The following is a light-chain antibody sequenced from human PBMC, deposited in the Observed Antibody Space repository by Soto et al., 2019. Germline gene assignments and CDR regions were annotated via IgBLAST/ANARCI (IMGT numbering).Light chain of an antibody. Sequence: QSALTQPPSVSGSPGQSVTISCTGTSSDVGSYNRVSWYQQPPGTAPKLMIYEVSNRPSGVPDRFFGSKSGNTASLTISGLQAEDEAVYYCSSFTSSNTWVFGGGPKLTVL. V-gene: IGLV2-18*02. J-gene: IGLJ3*02. CDR3: SSFTSSNTWV. CDR2: EVS. CDR1: SSDVGSYNR.